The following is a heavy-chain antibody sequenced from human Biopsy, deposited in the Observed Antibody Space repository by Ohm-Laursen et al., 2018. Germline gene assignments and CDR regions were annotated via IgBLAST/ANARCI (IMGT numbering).Heavy chain of an antibody. Sequence: GSLRLSCAASGFVVSGPQMSWVRQAPRKGLEWVSVIYSGDSTYYADSVKDRITISRDESKNTLYLQMNRLRAEDTAVYHCARATYSSGHKIDSWGQGTLVTVSS. D-gene: IGHD6-25*01. CDR1: GFVVSGPQ. V-gene: IGHV3-53*01. CDR2: IYSGDST. J-gene: IGHJ4*02. CDR3: ARATYSSGHKIDS.